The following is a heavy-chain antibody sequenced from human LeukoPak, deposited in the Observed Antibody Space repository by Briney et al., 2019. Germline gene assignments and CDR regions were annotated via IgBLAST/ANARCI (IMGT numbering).Heavy chain of an antibody. Sequence: PSETLSLTCAVSGDSISTGDFYWSWIRQHPGKGLEWVGHIYHSGATYYNLSLRGRLKISVDLSNNQFSLQLSSVTAADTAVYYCAREVATHGLSYYYYMDVWGKGTTVTVSS. V-gene: IGHV4-31*11. CDR2: IYHSGAT. D-gene: IGHD5-12*01. CDR1: GDSISTGDFY. CDR3: AREVATHGLSYYYYMDV. J-gene: IGHJ6*03.